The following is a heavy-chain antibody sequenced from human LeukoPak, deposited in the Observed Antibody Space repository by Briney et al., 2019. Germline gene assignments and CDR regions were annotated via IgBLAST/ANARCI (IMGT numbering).Heavy chain of an antibody. J-gene: IGHJ1*01. CDR2: INPSGGST. CDR1: GYTFTSYY. Sequence: ASVKVSCKASGYTFTSYYMHWVRQAPGQGLEWMGIINPSGGSTSYAQKFQGRVTMTRDTSTSTVYMELSSLRSEDTAVYYCARFDAYYDFWSGSPTEYFQHWGQGTLVTVSS. CDR3: ARFDAYYDFWSGSPTEYFQH. D-gene: IGHD3-3*01. V-gene: IGHV1-46*01.